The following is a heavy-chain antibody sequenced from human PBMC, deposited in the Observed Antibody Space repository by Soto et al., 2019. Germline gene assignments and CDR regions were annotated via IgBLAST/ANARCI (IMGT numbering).Heavy chain of an antibody. V-gene: IGHV1-18*01. CDR3: ARDYYDSSGYSNWFDP. Sequence: ASVKVSCKASGYTFTSYAMHWVRQAPGQGLEWMGWISAYNGNTNYAQKLQGRVTMTTDTSTSTAYMELRSLRSDDTAVYYCARDYYDSSGYSNWFDPWGQGTLVTVS. D-gene: IGHD3-22*01. J-gene: IGHJ5*02. CDR2: ISAYNGNT. CDR1: GYTFTSYA.